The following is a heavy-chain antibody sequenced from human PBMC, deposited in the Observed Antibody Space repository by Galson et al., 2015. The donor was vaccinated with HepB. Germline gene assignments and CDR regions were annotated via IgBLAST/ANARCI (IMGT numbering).Heavy chain of an antibody. J-gene: IGHJ4*02. Sequence: SLRLSCAASGFTFDEYAMHWVRLAPGKGLEWVSGISWNSGTIGYADSVKGRFTISRDNAKNSLHLQMNSLTAEDTAFYYCAKDMTYGSYIFDSWGQGTPVAVSS. CDR2: ISWNSGTI. CDR1: GFTFDEYA. CDR3: AKDMTYGSYIFDS. D-gene: IGHD3-10*01. V-gene: IGHV3-9*01.